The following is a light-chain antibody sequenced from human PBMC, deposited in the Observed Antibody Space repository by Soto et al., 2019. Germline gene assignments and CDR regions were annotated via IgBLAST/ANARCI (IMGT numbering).Light chain of an antibody. CDR2: EVN. V-gene: IGLV2-8*01. J-gene: IGLJ1*01. CDR3: SSYAGSSNV. Sequence: QSVLTQPPSASGSPGQSVTISCTGTSSDVGACNYVSWFQQHPGKAPKLMIYEVNKRPSGVPDRFSGSKSGNTASLTVSGLQAEDEADYYCSSYAGSSNVFGTGTKVTVL. CDR1: SSDVGACNY.